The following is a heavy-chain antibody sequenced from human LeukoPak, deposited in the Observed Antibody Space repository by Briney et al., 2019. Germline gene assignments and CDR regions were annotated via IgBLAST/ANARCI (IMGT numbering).Heavy chain of an antibody. D-gene: IGHD1-26*01. CDR3: ATGGPYDAFDI. CDR1: GGSISSSSYY. V-gene: IGHV4-39*01. CDR2: IYYSGST. Sequence: SETLSLTCTVSGGSISSSSYYWGWIRQPPGKGLERIGSIYYSGSTYYNPSLKSRVTIPVDTSKNQFSLKLSSVTAADTAVYYCATGGPYDAFDIWGQGTMVTVSS. J-gene: IGHJ3*02.